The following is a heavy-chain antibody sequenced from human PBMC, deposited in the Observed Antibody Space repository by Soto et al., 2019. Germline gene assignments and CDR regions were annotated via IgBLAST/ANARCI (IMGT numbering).Heavy chain of an antibody. CDR1: GYTFSGYA. D-gene: IGHD7-27*01. CDR2: VNAGYGNT. V-gene: IGHV1-3*01. CDR3: ARDTGDGTFDF. Sequence: GDSVKVACKASGYTFSGYAMHSVRQAPGQRLEWMGWVNAGYGNTKSSQKFQDRVTISRDTSASTAYMELTSLRSEDTAVYYCARDTGDGTFDFWGQGTLVTVSS. J-gene: IGHJ4*02.